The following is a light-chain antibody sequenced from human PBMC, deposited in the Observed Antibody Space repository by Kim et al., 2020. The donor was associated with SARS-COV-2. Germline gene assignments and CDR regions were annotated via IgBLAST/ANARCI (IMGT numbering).Light chain of an antibody. CDR1: PGPVTSGHF. CDR2: DTG. Sequence: PGGTVTLTCDSSPGPVTSGHFPYWFQQKPGQAPTTLIFDTGNRHSWTPARFSGSLLGGKAALTLSAARPEDEADYYCLLSYSDSRVFGGGTQLPS. CDR3: LLSYSDSRV. J-gene: IGLJ2*01. V-gene: IGLV7-46*01.